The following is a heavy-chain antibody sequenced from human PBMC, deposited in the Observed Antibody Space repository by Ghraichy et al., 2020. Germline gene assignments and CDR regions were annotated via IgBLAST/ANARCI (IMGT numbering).Heavy chain of an antibody. Sequence: VGVGWIRQPPGKALEWLALIYWTDNKRYSPSLKSRLTITKDTSKNQVVLRITNVDPADTATYYCLYTWDYGLGSPQIDYWGQGTL. CDR3: LYTWDYGLGSPQIDY. CDR2: IYWTDNK. D-gene: IGHD3-10*01. CDR1: VG. V-gene: IGHV2-5*01. J-gene: IGHJ4*02.